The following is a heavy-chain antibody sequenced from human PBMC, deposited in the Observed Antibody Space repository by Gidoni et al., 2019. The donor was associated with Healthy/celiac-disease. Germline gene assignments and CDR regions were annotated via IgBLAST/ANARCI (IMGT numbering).Heavy chain of an antibody. CDR3: ASVPLDAGQNCSGGSCYSSYYFDY. V-gene: IGHV4-39*01. CDR2: IYYSGST. CDR1: GGSISSRSSS. J-gene: IGHJ4*02. D-gene: IGHD2-15*01. Sequence: QLQLQESGPGLVTPSETLSLTCTVSGGSISSRSSSWGWIRQPPGKGLEWIGSIYYSGSTYYNPSLKSRVTISVDTSKNQFSLKLSSVTAADTAVYYCASVPLDAGQNCSGGSCYSSYYFDYWGQGTLVTVSS.